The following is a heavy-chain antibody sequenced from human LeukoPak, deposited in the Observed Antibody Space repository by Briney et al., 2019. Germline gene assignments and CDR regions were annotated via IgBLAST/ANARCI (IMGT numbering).Heavy chain of an antibody. CDR1: GFTFSSYA. Sequence: GGSLRLSCAASGFTFSSYAMSWVRQAPGKGLEWVSAISGSGGSTYYGDSVKGRFTISRDNSKNTLYLQMNSLRAEDTAVYYCAKGTEYCSGGSCSYYFDYWGQGTLVTVSS. J-gene: IGHJ4*02. CDR3: AKGTEYCSGGSCSYYFDY. D-gene: IGHD2-15*01. CDR2: ISGSGGST. V-gene: IGHV3-23*01.